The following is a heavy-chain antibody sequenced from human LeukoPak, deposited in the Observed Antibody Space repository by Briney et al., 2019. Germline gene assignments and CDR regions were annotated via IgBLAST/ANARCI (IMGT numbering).Heavy chain of an antibody. Sequence: SVKVSCKASGGTFSSYAISWVRQAPGQGLEWMGGIIPIFGTANYAQKFQGRVTITADESTSTAYMELSSLRSEDTAVYYCARYSKLKTGYYYYGMDVWGQGTTVTVSS. J-gene: IGHJ6*02. D-gene: IGHD4-11*01. V-gene: IGHV1-69*13. CDR1: GGTFSSYA. CDR2: IIPIFGTA. CDR3: ARYSKLKTGYYYYGMDV.